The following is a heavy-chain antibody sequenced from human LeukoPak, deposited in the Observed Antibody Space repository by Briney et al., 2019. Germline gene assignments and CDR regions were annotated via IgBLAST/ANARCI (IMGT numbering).Heavy chain of an antibody. Sequence: KPGGSLRLSCAASGFTFSSYGMNWVRQAPGKGLEWVSSISSSSSYIYYADSVKGRFTISRDNAKNSLYLQMNSLRAEDTAVYYCATLPTQAHYFDYWGQGTLVTVSS. V-gene: IGHV3-21*01. CDR2: ISSSSSYI. J-gene: IGHJ4*02. CDR3: ATLPTQAHYFDY. CDR1: GFTFSSYG.